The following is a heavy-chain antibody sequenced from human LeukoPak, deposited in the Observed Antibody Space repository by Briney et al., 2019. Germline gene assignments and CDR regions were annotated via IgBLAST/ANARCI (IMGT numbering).Heavy chain of an antibody. CDR2: ISYDGSNK. CDR1: GFTFSSYA. CDR3: ARGTCSNTNCRPYFDY. J-gene: IGHJ4*02. V-gene: IGHV3-30-3*01. D-gene: IGHD2-2*01. Sequence: GGSLRLSCAASGFTFSSYAMHWVRQAPGKGLEWVAVISYDGSNKYYADSVKGRFTISRDNSKNTLYLQMNSLRAEDTAVYYCARGTCSNTNCRPYFDYWGQGTLVTVSS.